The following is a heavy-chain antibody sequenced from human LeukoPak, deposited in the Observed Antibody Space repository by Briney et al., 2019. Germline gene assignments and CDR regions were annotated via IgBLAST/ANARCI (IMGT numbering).Heavy chain of an antibody. V-gene: IGHV3-15*01. CDR3: TTDLGLTMIRGVIVD. Sequence: GGSLRLSCAASGFTFTNAWMTWVRQAPGKGLEWVGRIKSKGDGETTDYAAPVKGRFSMSRDDSEATMYLQMYSLEAEDTAVYYCTTDLGLTMIRGVIVDWGQGALVTVSS. CDR1: GFTFTNAW. CDR2: IKSKGDGETT. J-gene: IGHJ4*02. D-gene: IGHD3-10*01.